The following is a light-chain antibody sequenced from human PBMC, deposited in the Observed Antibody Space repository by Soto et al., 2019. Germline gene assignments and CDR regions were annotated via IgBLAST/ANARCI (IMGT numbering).Light chain of an antibody. CDR3: EPSGGSST. V-gene: IGKV3-20*01. CDR1: QSVSTSH. J-gene: IGKJ4*02. CDR2: GTF. Sequence: VLTKSQSTLSSSPGKRSTLSCGASQSVSTSHLAWYQQRPGQPPRLLIYGTFSRATGIPDRFSGSGSGTDFTLTISILEPEDFAVYYCEPSGGSSTFGRGTKVDIK.